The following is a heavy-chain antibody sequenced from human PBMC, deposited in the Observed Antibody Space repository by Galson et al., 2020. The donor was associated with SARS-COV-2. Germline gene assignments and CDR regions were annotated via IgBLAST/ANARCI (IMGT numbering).Heavy chain of an antibody. J-gene: IGHJ6*02. CDR2: IFHRGST. CDR1: AGSINSLSW. CDR3: ARWRTVTTFYYYYYGMDV. Sequence: ASETLSLTCGVSAGSINSLSWWSWVRQPPGKGLEWIGEIFHRGSTNYNPSLRGRLTISVDKSKNQISLNLTSVTAADTAVYYCARWRTVTTFYYYYYGMDVWGQGTTVTVSS. V-gene: IGHV4-4*02. D-gene: IGHD4-17*01.